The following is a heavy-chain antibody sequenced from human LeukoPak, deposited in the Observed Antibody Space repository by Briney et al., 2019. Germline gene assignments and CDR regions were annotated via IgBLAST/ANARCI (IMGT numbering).Heavy chain of an antibody. D-gene: IGHD3-22*01. Sequence: APVKVSFKASGYTFTIYYMHWVRQAPGQGLEWMGIINPSGGSTSYAQKFQGRVTMTRDTSTSTVYMELSSLRSEDTAVYYCARDGTKYYYDSSASDYWGQGTLVTVSS. CDR1: GYTFTIYY. CDR3: ARDGTKYYYDSSASDY. V-gene: IGHV1-46*01. CDR2: INPSGGST. J-gene: IGHJ4*02.